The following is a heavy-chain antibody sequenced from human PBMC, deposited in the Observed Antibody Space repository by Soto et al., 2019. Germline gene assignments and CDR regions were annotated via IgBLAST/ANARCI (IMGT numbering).Heavy chain of an antibody. J-gene: IGHJ4*02. Sequence: ESGGGVVQPGRSLRLSCAASGFTFSSYGMHWVRQAPGKGLEWVAVISYDGSNKYYADSVKGRFTISRDNSKNTLYLQLNSLRAEDTAVYYCTKSRLVSSGYGDYWGQGTLVTVSS. CDR3: TKSRLVSSGYGDY. D-gene: IGHD3-22*01. CDR1: GFTFSSYG. V-gene: IGHV3-30*18. CDR2: ISYDGSNK.